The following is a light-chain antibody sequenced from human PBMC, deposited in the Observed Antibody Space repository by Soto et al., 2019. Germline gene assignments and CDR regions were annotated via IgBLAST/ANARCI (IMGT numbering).Light chain of an antibody. V-gene: IGKV3-20*01. CDR3: HQYDSSPPYT. CDR2: GAS. Sequence: EIVLTQSPGTLSLSPGERATLSCRASQSVSSSYLAWYQQKPGQAPRLLIYGASSRATGIPDTFSGSGSGTNFSLPISRLEPEEFAVYYCHQYDSSPPYTFGQGTKLEIK. CDR1: QSVSSSY. J-gene: IGKJ2*01.